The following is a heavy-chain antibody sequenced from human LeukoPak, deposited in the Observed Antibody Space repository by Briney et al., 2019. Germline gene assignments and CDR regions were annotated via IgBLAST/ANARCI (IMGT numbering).Heavy chain of an antibody. Sequence: ASVKVSCKASGYTFTSYGISWVRQAPGQGLEWMGWISAYNGNTSTVPKLQGRVTMTTDTSTSTAYMELRSLRSDDTAVYYCARGGFTYDNSGYYYVDWGQGTLVTVSS. CDR3: ARGGFTYDNSGYYYVD. V-gene: IGHV1-18*01. D-gene: IGHD3-22*01. CDR1: GYTFTSYG. J-gene: IGHJ4*02. CDR2: ISAYNGNT.